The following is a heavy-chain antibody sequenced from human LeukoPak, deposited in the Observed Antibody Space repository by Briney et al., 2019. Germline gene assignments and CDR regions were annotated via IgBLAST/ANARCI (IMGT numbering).Heavy chain of an antibody. CDR2: ISSRSSNI. D-gene: IGHD3-9*01. CDR1: GFTFSGYN. CDR3: ARDGLTGYYKGYYYYIDV. J-gene: IGHJ6*03. Sequence: GGSLRLSCVASGFTFSGYNMNWVRQAPGKGLEWVSSISSRSSNIYCADSVKGRFTISTDNAKSSLYLQLNSLRAEDTAVYYCARDGLTGYYKGYYYYIDVWGKGTTVTVSS. V-gene: IGHV3-21*01.